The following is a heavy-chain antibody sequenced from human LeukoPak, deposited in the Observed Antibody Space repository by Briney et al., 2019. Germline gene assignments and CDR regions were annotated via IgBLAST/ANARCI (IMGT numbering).Heavy chain of an antibody. J-gene: IGHJ4*02. D-gene: IGHD3-22*01. CDR2: IYHSGST. CDR3: ARGCRDDSSGYYFDY. CDR1: GYSISSGYY. Sequence: SETLSLTCAVSGYSISSGYYWGWIRQPPGKGLEWIGSIYHSGSTYYNPSLKSRVTISVDTSKNQFSLKLSSVTAADTAVYYCARGCRDDSSGYYFDYWGQGTLVTVSS. V-gene: IGHV4-38-2*01.